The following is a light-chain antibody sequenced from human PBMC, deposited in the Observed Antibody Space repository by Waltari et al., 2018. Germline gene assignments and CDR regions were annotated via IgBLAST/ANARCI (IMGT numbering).Light chain of an antibody. CDR1: GLADKY. J-gene: IGLJ1*01. CDR2: EDR. CDR3: QTWGGTTSYV. V-gene: IGLV3-1*01. Sequence: SYELSQPPSLSVSPGQTASITCSGDGLADKYASWYQHKAGQSPVLVIYEDRGRPSEIPARFSASNSGTIATLTSTGTQPMDEADYYCQTWGGTTSYVFGTGTRVTVL.